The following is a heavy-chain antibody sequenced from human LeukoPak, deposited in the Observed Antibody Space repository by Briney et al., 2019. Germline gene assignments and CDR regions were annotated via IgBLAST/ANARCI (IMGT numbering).Heavy chain of an antibody. D-gene: IGHD4-17*01. CDR3: ARHVWPITVTPMRRQGWFGP. J-gene: IGHJ5*02. V-gene: IGHV4-34*01. Sequence: SETLSLTCAVYGGSFSGYYWSWIRQPPGKGLEWIGEINESGSTYYNPSLKSRITLSVDTSNNHFSLKLSSVTAADTAVYYCARHVWPITVTPMRRQGWFGPWGQGTLVTVSS. CDR2: INESGST. CDR1: GGSFSGYY.